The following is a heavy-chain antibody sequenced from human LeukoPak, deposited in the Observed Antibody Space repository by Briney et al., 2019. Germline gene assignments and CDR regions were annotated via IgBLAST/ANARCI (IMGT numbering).Heavy chain of an antibody. V-gene: IGHV4-4*07. J-gene: IGHJ6*02. CDR3: ARTSSNSWSYGMDV. CDR2: IYPSGST. CDR1: DGSISSYY. Sequence: SETLSLTCTVSDGSISSYYWSWIRQPAGKGLEWIGRIYPSGSTNYNPSLKSRVTMSVDASKNQFSLKLSSVTAADTAVYYCARTSSNSWSYGMDVWGQGTTVTVSS. D-gene: IGHD6-13*01.